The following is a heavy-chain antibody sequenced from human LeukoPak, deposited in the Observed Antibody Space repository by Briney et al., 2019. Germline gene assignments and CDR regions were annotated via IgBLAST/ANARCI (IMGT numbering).Heavy chain of an antibody. CDR2: IYYSGST. CDR3: ARYSGVPAAISY. D-gene: IGHD2-2*01. Sequence: SETLSLTCTVSGGSISSHYWSWIRQPPGKGLEWIGYIYYSGSTNYNPSLKSRVTISVDTSKNQFSLKLSSVTAADTAVYYCARYSGVPAAISYWGQGTLVTASS. J-gene: IGHJ4*02. CDR1: GGSISSHY. V-gene: IGHV4-59*11.